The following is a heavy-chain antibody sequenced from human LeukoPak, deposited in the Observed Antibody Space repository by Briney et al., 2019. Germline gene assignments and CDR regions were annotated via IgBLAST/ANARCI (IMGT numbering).Heavy chain of an antibody. J-gene: IGHJ4*02. CDR2: IYYSGST. D-gene: IGHD5-18*01. Sequence: SETLSLTCTVSGGSISSYYWSWNRQPPGKGLEWIGYIYYSGSTNYNPSLKSRVTITVDTSKNQFSLKLSSVTAADTAVYYCARARGYSYGYFSWGQGTLVTVSS. V-gene: IGHV4-59*08. CDR1: GGSISSYY. CDR3: ARARGYSYGYFS.